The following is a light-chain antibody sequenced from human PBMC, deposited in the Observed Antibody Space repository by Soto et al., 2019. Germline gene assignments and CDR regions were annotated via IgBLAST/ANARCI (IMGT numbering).Light chain of an antibody. J-gene: IGLJ2*01. CDR1: SRDVGGYNY. CDR3: SSYTSSSTVV. CDR2: EVS. V-gene: IGLV2-14*01. Sequence: QSALTQPASVSGSPGQSITISCTGTSRDVGGYNYVSWYQQHPGKAPKLMIYEVSNRPSGVSNRFSGSKSGNTASLTISGLHAEDEADYYCSSYTSSSTVVFGGGTKLTVL.